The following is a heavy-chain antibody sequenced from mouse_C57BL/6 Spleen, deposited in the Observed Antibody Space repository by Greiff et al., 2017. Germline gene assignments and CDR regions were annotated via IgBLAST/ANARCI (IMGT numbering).Heavy chain of an antibody. Sequence: VMLVESEGGLVQPGSSMKLSCTPSGFTFSDYYMACVRQVPEKGLEWVANINYDGSSPYYLDSLNSRFIISRDNAKNILYLQMSSLKSEDTATYYCARERDSSSFDYWGQGTTLTVSS. CDR3: ARERDSSSFDY. CDR1: GFTFSDYY. D-gene: IGHD3-2*02. J-gene: IGHJ2*01. V-gene: IGHV5-16*01. CDR2: INYDGSSP.